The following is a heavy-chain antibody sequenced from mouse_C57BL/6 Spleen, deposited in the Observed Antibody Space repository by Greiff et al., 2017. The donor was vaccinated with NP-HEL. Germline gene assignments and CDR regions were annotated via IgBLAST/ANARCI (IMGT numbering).Heavy chain of an antibody. Sequence: VKLMESGAELVRPGASVTLSCKASGYTFTDYEMHWVKQTPVHGLEWIGAIDPETGGTAYNQKFKGKAILTADKSSSTAYMELRSLTSEDSAVYYCTREEDYYGRNFDVWGTGTTVTVSS. V-gene: IGHV1-15*01. CDR2: IDPETGGT. CDR3: TREEDYYGRNFDV. J-gene: IGHJ1*03. CDR1: GYTFTDYE. D-gene: IGHD1-1*01.